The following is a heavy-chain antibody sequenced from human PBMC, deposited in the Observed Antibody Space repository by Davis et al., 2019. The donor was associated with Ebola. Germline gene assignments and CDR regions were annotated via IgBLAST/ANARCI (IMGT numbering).Heavy chain of an antibody. CDR2: MIHDGSIE. CDR1: GFYFSQSV. D-gene: IGHD4-11*01. Sequence: GGSLRLSCAASGFYFSQSVMHWVRQAPGKDLEWLSVMIHDGSIEYYADSVKGRFTISRDNSKNTVYLQMNSLRAEDTAVYYCAKGRVTTVSYFDHWGQGTLVTVSS. V-gene: IGHV3-30*18. CDR3: AKGRVTTVSYFDH. J-gene: IGHJ4*02.